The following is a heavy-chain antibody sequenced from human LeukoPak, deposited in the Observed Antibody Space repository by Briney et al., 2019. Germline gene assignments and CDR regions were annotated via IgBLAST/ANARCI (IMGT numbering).Heavy chain of an antibody. V-gene: IGHV6-1*01. J-gene: IGHJ4*02. D-gene: IGHD5-18*01. CDR1: GDSVSSNSAA. Sequence: SPTPSLTSAISGDSVSSNSAAWNWLRQSPSRGLKGLGRTYHRSKWYNDYAVSVKSRITINPDTSKNQFSLQLSSVTPEDTAVYYCARDAGAPGGYSYGYGFDYWGQGTLVTVSS. CDR3: ARDAGAPGGYSYGYGFDY. CDR2: TYHRSKWYN.